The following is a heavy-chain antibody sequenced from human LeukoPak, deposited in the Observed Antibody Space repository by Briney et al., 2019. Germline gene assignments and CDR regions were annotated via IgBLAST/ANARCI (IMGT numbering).Heavy chain of an antibody. V-gene: IGHV4-59*01. CDR1: GGSISSYY. Sequence: SETLSLTCTVSGGSISSYYWSWIRQPPGKGLEWIGYIYYSGSTNYNPSLKSRVTISVDTSKNQFSLKLSSVTAADTAVYYRARDCSGDSCPAIDAFDIWGQGTMVTVSS. CDR3: ARDCSGDSCPAIDAFDI. D-gene: IGHD2-15*01. J-gene: IGHJ3*02. CDR2: IYYSGST.